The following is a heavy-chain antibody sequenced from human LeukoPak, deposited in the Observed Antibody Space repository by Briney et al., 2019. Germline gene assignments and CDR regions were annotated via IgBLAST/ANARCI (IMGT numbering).Heavy chain of an antibody. CDR3: ARDRRRDGYNFYFDY. J-gene: IGHJ4*02. Sequence: GGSLRLSCAASGFTFSTYGMHWVRQAPGKGLEWVAVISYDGSNKYYADSVKGRFTISRDNAKNSLYLQMNSLRAEDTAVYYCARDRRRDGYNFYFDYWGQGTLVTVSS. CDR1: GFTFSTYG. CDR2: ISYDGSNK. V-gene: IGHV3-30*12. D-gene: IGHD5-24*01.